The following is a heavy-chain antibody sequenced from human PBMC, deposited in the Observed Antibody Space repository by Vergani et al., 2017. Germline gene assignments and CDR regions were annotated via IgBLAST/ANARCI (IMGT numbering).Heavy chain of an antibody. Sequence: EVQLVQSGAEVKKPGESLNISCQRSGYSITNYWIAWVRQTPGKGLEWMGINYAGDSDVRYSPSFQGQVTMSVDKSLSTAYLQSSSLKASDTATYYCAKTHDFSSLYSSYNWFDPWGQGTQVNVSS. J-gene: IGHJ5*02. V-gene: IGHV5-51*03. CDR2: NYAGDSDV. D-gene: IGHD3-3*01. CDR3: AKTHDFSSLYSSYNWFDP. CDR1: GYSITNYW.